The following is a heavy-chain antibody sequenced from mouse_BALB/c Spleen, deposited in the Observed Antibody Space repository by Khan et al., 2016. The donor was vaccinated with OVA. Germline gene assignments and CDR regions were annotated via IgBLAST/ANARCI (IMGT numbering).Heavy chain of an antibody. CDR2: VSTGGHYT. V-gene: IGHV5-6*01. J-gene: IGHJ3*01. CDR1: GFTFSTYG. CDR3: ARLAYYYDSAGFAY. D-gene: IGHD1-1*01. Sequence: EVELVESGGDVVKPGGSLKLSCAASGFTFSTYGMSWVRQTPDKRLEWVATVSTGGHYTYYPDTVKGRFTISRDNTKNTLYLQMNSLKSEDTAMFYCARLAYYYDSAGFAYWGQGTLVTVSS.